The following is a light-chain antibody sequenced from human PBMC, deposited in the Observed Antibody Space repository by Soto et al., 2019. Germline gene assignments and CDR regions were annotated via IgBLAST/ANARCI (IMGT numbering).Light chain of an antibody. CDR2: DVS. J-gene: IGLJ1*01. Sequence: QSVLTQPRSVSGSPGQSVTISCTGTSSDVGGYNYVSWYQQHPGKAPKLMIYDVSKRPSGVPDRFSGSKSGNTASLTISGLQAEDEADYYCCSYAGIQEVFGTGTKVTVL. CDR1: SSDVGGYNY. V-gene: IGLV2-11*01. CDR3: CSYAGIQEV.